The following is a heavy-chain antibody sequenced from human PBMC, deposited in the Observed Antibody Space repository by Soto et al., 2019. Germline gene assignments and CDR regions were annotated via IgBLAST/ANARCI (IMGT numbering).Heavy chain of an antibody. Sequence: GGSLRLSCASSGFTFSTYTMNWVRQAPRKGLEWVSSINGRGNYIYYAESVKGRFTISRDNAKNSLYLQMDRLRAEDTALYYCVREDGKVGTNSAFDYWGLGALVTVSS. V-gene: IGHV3-21*01. CDR1: GFTFSTYT. CDR2: INGRGNYI. CDR3: VREDGKVGTNSAFDY. D-gene: IGHD1-26*01. J-gene: IGHJ4*02.